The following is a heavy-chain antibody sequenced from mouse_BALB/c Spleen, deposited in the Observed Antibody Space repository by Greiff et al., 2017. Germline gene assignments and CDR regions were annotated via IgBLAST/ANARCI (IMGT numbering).Heavy chain of an antibody. V-gene: IGHV2-9*02. CDR2: IWAGGST. CDR3: ARDLLRLRAMDY. Sequence: VKLQESGPGLVAPSQSLSITCTVSGFSLTSYGVHWVRQPPGKGLEWLGVIWAGGSTNYTSALMSRLSISKDNSKSQVFLKMNSLQTDDTAMYYWARDLLRLRAMDYWGQGTSVTVSS. D-gene: IGHD1-2*01. CDR1: GFSLTSYG. J-gene: IGHJ4*01.